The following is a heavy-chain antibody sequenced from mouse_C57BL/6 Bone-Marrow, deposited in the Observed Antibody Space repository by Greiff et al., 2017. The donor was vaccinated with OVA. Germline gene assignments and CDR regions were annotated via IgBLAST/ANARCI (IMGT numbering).Heavy chain of an antibody. D-gene: IGHD1-1*01. CDR2: IDPSDSYT. CDR3: ARIYSGSEGAMDY. V-gene: IGHV1-69*01. J-gene: IGHJ4*01. Sequence: QVQLQQPGAELVMPGASVKLSCKASGYTFTSYWLHWVKQRPGQGLEWIGEIDPSDSYTNYHPQFKGKSTLTVDKSSSTAYMLLISLTSEDSAVYYCARIYSGSEGAMDYWGQGTSVTVSS. CDR1: GYTFTSYW.